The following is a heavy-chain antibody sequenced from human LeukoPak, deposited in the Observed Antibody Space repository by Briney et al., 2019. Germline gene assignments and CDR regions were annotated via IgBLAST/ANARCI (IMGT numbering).Heavy chain of an antibody. CDR1: GYTFADYF. J-gene: IGHJ4*02. Sequence: GSVKISCKASGYTFADYFIHWVRQAPGQGLEWMGRINPNTGGAEYAPKFQGWVTMTRDTSISTAYVEVNRLISDDTAVYYCARDLTSTSNWEFDYWGQGTLVIVSS. D-gene: IGHD1-26*01. CDR3: ARDLTSTSNWEFDY. V-gene: IGHV1-2*04. CDR2: INPNTGGA.